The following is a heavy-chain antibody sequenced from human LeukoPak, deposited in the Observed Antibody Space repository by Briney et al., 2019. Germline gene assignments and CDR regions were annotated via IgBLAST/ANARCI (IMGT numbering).Heavy chain of an antibody. CDR2: ISGDGGST. Sequence: GGSLRLSCAASGFTFDDYAMHWVRQAPGKGLEWVSLISGDGGSTYYADSVKGRFTISRDNSKNSLYLQMNSLRAEDTAVYYCATSRTLDYWGQGTLVTVSS. CDR1: GFTFDDYA. V-gene: IGHV3-43*02. J-gene: IGHJ4*02. CDR3: ATSRTLDY.